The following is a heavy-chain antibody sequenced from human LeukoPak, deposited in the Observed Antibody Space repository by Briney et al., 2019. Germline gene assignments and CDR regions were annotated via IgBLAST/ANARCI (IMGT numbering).Heavy chain of an antibody. V-gene: IGHV3-23*01. J-gene: IGHJ4*02. CDR3: AKVPSRYYYYSSGEPFDY. CDR1: GFTFSNVW. CDR2: ISGSGGST. Sequence: QTGGSLRLSCAASGFTFSNVWVTWVRQAPGKGLEWVSAISGSGGSTYYADSVKGRFTISRDNSKNTLYLQMNSLRAEDTAVYYCAKVPSRYYYYSSGEPFDYWGQGTLVTVSS. D-gene: IGHD3-22*01.